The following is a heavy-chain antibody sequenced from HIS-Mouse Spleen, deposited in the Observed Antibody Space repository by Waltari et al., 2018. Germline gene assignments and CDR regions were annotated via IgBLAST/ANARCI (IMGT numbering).Heavy chain of an antibody. Sequence: QVQLQESGPGLVKPSETLSLTCTVSGGSISSYYWSWIRQPPGKGLEWIGCIYYSGSTNYNPSLKSRVTISVDTSKNQFSLKLSSVTAADTAVYYCARGTTMVRGVIITSYDAFDIWGQGTMVTVSS. J-gene: IGHJ3*02. CDR1: GGSISSYY. D-gene: IGHD3-10*01. CDR3: ARGTTMVRGVIITSYDAFDI. V-gene: IGHV4-59*01. CDR2: IYYSGST.